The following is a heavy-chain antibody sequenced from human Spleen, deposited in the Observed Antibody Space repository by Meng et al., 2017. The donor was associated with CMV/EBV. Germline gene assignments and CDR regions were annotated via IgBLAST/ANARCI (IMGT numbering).Heavy chain of an antibody. CDR3: ARDVSSTSWYRLDY. V-gene: IGHV3-48*04. J-gene: IGHJ4*02. D-gene: IGHD6-13*01. Sequence: GGSLRLSCAASGFTFSSYSMNWVRQAPGKGLEWVSYITSSSTIYYADSVQGRFTISRDNAKNSLYLQMHSLRAEDTAVYYCARDVSSTSWYRLDYWGQGTLVTVSS. CDR1: GFTFSSYS. CDR2: ITSSSTI.